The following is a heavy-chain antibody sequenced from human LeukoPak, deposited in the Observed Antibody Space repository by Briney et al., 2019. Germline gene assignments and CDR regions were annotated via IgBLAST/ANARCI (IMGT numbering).Heavy chain of an antibody. CDR1: GYTFTSYY. V-gene: IGHV1-46*01. J-gene: IGHJ6*02. D-gene: IGHD4-23*01. CDR3: AGADYGGNSWYYYYGMDV. Sequence: EASVKVSCKASGYTFTSYYMHWVRQAPGQGLEWMGIINPSGGSTSYAQKFQGRVTMTRDTSTSTVYMELSSLRSEDTAVYYCAGADYGGNSWYYYYGMDVWGQGTTVTVSS. CDR2: INPSGGST.